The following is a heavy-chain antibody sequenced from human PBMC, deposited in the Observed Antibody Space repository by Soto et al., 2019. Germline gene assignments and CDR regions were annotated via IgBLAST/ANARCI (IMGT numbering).Heavy chain of an antibody. Sequence: EVQLVESGGGLVQPGGSLRLSCAASGFTFSSYWMSWVRQAPGKGLEWVANIKQDGTEKHYVDSVKGRFTISRDNAKNSLYLQMNSLRAEDTAVYYCAKDLGITGTTADFDYWGQGTLVTVSS. CDR1: GFTFSSYW. D-gene: IGHD1-7*01. CDR3: AKDLGITGTTADFDY. J-gene: IGHJ4*02. CDR2: IKQDGTEK. V-gene: IGHV3-7*01.